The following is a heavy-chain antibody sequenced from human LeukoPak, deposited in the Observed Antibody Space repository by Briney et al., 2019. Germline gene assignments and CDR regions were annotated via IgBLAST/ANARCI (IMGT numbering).Heavy chain of an antibody. J-gene: IGHJ6*02. CDR2: IYYSGST. CDR1: AYISSGYY. D-gene: IGHD7-27*01. CDR3: ARVISPTLSWGYYYYYGMDV. Sequence: PSETLSLTCNVSAYISSGYYWGWIRQPPGKGLEWIGSIYYSGSTYYNPSLKSRVTISVDTSKNQFSLKLSSVTAADTAVYYCARVISPTLSWGYYYYYGMDVWGQGTTVTVSS. V-gene: IGHV4-38-2*02.